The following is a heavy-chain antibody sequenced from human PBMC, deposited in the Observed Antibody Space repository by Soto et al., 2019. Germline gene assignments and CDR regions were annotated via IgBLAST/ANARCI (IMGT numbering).Heavy chain of an antibody. V-gene: IGHV3-23*01. Sequence: DAQLLESGGGLVQPEGSLRLSCAASGFTFSSYAMGWVRQGPGKGLEWVAVVSIGGSTHYADSVRGRFTISRDNSKNTLSLQMNSLTAKDTAVYFCAKRRGAGGHFDYWGQGALVTVSS. CDR3: AKRRGAGGHFDY. CDR2: VSIGGST. D-gene: IGHD2-15*01. CDR1: GFTFSSYA. J-gene: IGHJ4*02.